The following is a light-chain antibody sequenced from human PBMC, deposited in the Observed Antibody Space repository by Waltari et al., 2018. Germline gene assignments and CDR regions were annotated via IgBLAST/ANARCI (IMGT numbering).Light chain of an antibody. CDR3: QQYNNWPLFT. CDR2: GAS. CDR1: QSVSSN. Sequence: EIVMTQSPATLSVSPGERATLSGRASQSVSSNLAWYQQKPGQAPRLLIYGASTRATGIPARVSGSGSGTEFTLTISSMQSEDFAVYYCQQYNNWPLFTFGPGTKVDIK. J-gene: IGKJ3*01. V-gene: IGKV3-15*01.